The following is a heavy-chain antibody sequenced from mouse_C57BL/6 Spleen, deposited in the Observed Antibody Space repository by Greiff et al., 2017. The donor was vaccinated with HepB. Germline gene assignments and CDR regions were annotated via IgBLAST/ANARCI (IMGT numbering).Heavy chain of an antibody. D-gene: IGHD1-1*01. CDR3: ERRGDYSMDY. J-gene: IGHJ4*01. V-gene: IGHV5-6*01. CDR1: GFTFSSYG. Sequence: EVHLVESGGDLVKPGGSLKLSCAASGFTFSSYGMSWVRQTPDKRLEWVATISSGGSYTYYPDSVKGRFTISRDNAKNTLYLQMSSLKSEDTAMYYCERRGDYSMDYWGQGTSVTVSS. CDR2: ISSGGSYT.